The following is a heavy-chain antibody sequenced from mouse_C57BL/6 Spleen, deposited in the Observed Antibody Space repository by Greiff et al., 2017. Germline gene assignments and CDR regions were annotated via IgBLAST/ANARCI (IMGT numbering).Heavy chain of an antibody. CDR2: VYPYNGGT. V-gene: IGHV1-36*01. CDR1: GFTFTDYY. J-gene: IGHJ1*03. Sequence: VQLQQSGPVLVKPGPSVQISCKASGFTFTDYYLHWVKQSHGKSLAWIGIVYPYNGGTSYNQKLKGKATLTVDTSSSTAYMELNSLTSEDSAVYYCARSQLTGTSYCYFDVWGTGTTVTFSS. CDR3: ARSQLTGTSYCYFDV. D-gene: IGHD4-1*01.